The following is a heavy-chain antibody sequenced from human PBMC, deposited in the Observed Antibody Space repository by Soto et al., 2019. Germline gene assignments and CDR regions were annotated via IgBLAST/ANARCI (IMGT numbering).Heavy chain of an antibody. J-gene: IGHJ3*02. CDR1: GYTFTSYG. V-gene: IGHV1-18*01. CDR2: ISAYNGNT. Sequence: ASVKVSCKASGYTFTSYGISWVRQAPGQGLEWMGWISAYNGNTNYAQKLQGRVTMTTDTSTSTAYMELRSLRSDDTAVYYCARDFSWLQLVRDDAFDIWGQGTMVTVS. D-gene: IGHD6-13*01. CDR3: ARDFSWLQLVRDDAFDI.